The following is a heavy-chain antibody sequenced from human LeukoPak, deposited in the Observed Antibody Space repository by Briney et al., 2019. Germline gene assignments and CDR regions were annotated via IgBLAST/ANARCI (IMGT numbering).Heavy chain of an antibody. D-gene: IGHD6-13*01. CDR2: ISAYNGNT. Sequence: ASVKVSCKASGYTFTSYGISWVRQAPGQGLEWMGWISAYNGNTNYAQKLQGRVTMTTDTSTSTAYMELRSLRPDDTAVYYCARDSSSWSYYYYYYGMDVWGQGTTVTVSS. V-gene: IGHV1-18*01. CDR1: GYTFTSYG. J-gene: IGHJ6*02. CDR3: ARDSSSWSYYYYYYGMDV.